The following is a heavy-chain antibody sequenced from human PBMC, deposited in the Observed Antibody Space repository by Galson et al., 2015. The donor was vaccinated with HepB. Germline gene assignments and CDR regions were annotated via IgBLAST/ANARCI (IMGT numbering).Heavy chain of an antibody. J-gene: IGHJ3*02. Sequence: SLRLSCAASGFTFSDYYMSWVRQAPGKGLEWVSYISSSGSTIYYADSVRGRFTISRDNAKNSLYLQMNSRRAEDTAVYYCARGLGRNAFDIWGQGTMVTVSS. CDR3: ARGLGRNAFDI. V-gene: IGHV3-11*01. D-gene: IGHD2-15*01. CDR2: ISSSGSTI. CDR1: GFTFSDYY.